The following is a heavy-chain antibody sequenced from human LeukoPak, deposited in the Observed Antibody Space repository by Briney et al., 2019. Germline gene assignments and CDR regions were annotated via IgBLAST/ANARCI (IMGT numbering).Heavy chain of an antibody. CDR2: ISVDNGNT. J-gene: IGHJ4*02. CDR3: ARDRSNSEY. CDR1: GYGFSTYG. D-gene: IGHD1-26*01. V-gene: IGHV1-18*01. Sequence: ASVKVSCKTSGYGFSTYGISWVRQAPGQGLEWLGWISVDNGNTNYAQKFQDRVTITTDTSTSTVYMELTSLKSDDTAVYYCARDRSNSEYWGQGTLVTVSP.